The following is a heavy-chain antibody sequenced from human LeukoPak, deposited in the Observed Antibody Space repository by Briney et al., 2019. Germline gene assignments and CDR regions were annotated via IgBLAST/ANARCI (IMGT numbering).Heavy chain of an antibody. CDR2: INPNSGNT. CDR1: GYTFTSYD. Sequence: ASVKVSCKASGYTFTSYDINWVRQATGQGLEWMGWINPNSGNTGYAQKFQGRVTMTRNTSISTAYMELSSLRSEDTAVYYCARVVRGWITVTGPYYYYYYMDVWGKGTTVTVSS. V-gene: IGHV1-8*01. J-gene: IGHJ6*03. CDR3: ARVVRGWITVTGPYYYYYYMDV. D-gene: IGHD4-17*01.